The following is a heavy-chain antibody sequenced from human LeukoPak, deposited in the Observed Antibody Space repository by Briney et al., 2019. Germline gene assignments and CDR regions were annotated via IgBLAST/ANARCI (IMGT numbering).Heavy chain of an antibody. Sequence: GGSLRLSCVASGFAFSNYAISWVRQAPGKGLEWVSVISGSGGSTSYADSVKGRFTISRDNSKNTLYLQMNSLRAEDTAVYYCARRGDSSPFDYWGQGTLVIVSS. D-gene: IGHD3-22*01. V-gene: IGHV3-23*01. J-gene: IGHJ4*02. CDR1: GFAFSNYA. CDR3: ARRGDSSPFDY. CDR2: ISGSGGST.